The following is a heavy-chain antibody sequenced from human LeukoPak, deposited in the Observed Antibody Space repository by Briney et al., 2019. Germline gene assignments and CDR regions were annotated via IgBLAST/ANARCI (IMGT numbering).Heavy chain of an antibody. V-gene: IGHV4-59*01. CDR2: IYYSGST. D-gene: IGHD3-10*01. CDR1: GGSISSYY. Sequence: SETLSLACTVSGGSISSYYWSWIRQPPGEGLEWIGYIYYSGSTNYNPSLKSRVTISVDTSKNQFSLKLSSVTAADTAVYYCARDRAYYGSGTFDYWGQGTLVTVSS. J-gene: IGHJ4*02. CDR3: ARDRAYYGSGTFDY.